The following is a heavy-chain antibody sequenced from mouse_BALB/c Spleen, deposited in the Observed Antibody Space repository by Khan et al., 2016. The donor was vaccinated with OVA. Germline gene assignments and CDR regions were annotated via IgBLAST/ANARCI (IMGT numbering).Heavy chain of an antibody. D-gene: IGHD2-2*01. CDR3: TRHGYVAWFTY. Sequence: EVQLQQSGPELMMPGASVKISCKASGYSFTSYYIHWVMQRHGESLEWIGYIDPFSGGSTYNQKFKGKATLTVDKSSSTAYIHLSNLTAEDSAVYYCTRHGYVAWFTYWGQGTLVTVSA. CDR2: IDPFSGGS. J-gene: IGHJ3*01. CDR1: GYSFTSYY. V-gene: IGHV1-31*01.